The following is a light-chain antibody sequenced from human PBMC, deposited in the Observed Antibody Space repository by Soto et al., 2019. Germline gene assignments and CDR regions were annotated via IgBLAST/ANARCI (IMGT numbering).Light chain of an antibody. Sequence: EIVLTQFPDTLSLSPGERATLSCRASQSVSSSSLAWYQQKRGQAPRLLIHGASSRATGIPDRFSGSGSGTDFTLTISRLEPVDFAVYYCQQYGSSPRTFGQGTKVEV. J-gene: IGKJ1*01. CDR3: QQYGSSPRT. CDR2: GAS. V-gene: IGKV3-20*01. CDR1: QSVSSSS.